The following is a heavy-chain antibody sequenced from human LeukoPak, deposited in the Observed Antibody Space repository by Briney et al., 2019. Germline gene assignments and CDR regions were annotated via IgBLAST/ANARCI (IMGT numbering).Heavy chain of an antibody. V-gene: IGHV3-23*01. D-gene: IGHD3-10*01. J-gene: IGHJ4*02. CDR2: ISGSGGST. CDR1: GLSFSSYA. CDR3: ARSLWFAELRFDY. Sequence: PGWSRRLSCAASGLSFSSYAMSWVRQAPGKGLEWASAISGSGGSTYYADSVKGRFTISRDNAKNSLYLQMNSLRDADTAIYYCARSLWFAELRFDYWGQGIPVTVSS.